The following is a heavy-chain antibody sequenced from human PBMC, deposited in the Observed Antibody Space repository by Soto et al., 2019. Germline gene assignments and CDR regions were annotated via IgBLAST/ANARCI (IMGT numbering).Heavy chain of an antibody. Sequence: LETLSPTCTVSGGSISSSSYYWGWIRKPPGKGLEWIGRINYSGSTNYNPSLKSRVTISVDTSKNQFSLKLSSVTAADTAVYYCARGVVIILGYYYYYMDVWGKGTTVTVSS. J-gene: IGHJ6*03. V-gene: IGHV4-39*07. CDR2: INYSGST. CDR1: GGSISSSSYY. CDR3: ARGVVIILGYYYYYMDV. D-gene: IGHD3-3*01.